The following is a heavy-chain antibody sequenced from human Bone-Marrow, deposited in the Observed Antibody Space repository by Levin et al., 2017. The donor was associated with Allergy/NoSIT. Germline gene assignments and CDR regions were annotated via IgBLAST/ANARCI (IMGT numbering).Heavy chain of an antibody. Sequence: SCAASGYTFSSYGMHWVRQAPGKGLEWVAVLSYDGSNRYYADSVKGRFTISRDNSKNTLYLQMNSLRAEETAVYYCAKDPTYYGSGCQYYGRILGAREWGYWGQGTLVTVSS. J-gene: IGHJ4*02. CDR3: AKDPTYYGSGCQYYGRILGAREWGY. CDR2: LSYDGSNR. CDR1: GYTFSSYG. V-gene: IGHV3-30*18. D-gene: IGHD3-10*01.